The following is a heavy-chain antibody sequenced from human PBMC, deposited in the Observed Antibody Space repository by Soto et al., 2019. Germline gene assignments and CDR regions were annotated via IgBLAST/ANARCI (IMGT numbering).Heavy chain of an antibody. D-gene: IGHD2-15*01. J-gene: IGHJ6*01. Sequence: ASVQVSCKASCYAFTSYGIIWVLQAPGQGLEWMGWISAYNGNTIYAQKLHGIFTITTXTXXSXAYMGLRSLRSDDTAVYYCTKKRTVVPPTPXPYYYCS. CDR1: CYAFTSYG. CDR2: ISAYNGNT. V-gene: IGHV1-18*01. CDR3: TKKRTVVPPTPXPYYYCS.